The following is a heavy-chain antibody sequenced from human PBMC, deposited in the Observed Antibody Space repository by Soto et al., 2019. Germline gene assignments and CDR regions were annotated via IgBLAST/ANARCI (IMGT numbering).Heavy chain of an antibody. J-gene: IGHJ6*03. V-gene: IGHV1-69*02. CDR3: ARGFITGTTKSVHYYYYYMDV. CDR2: IIPILGIA. Sequence: QVQLVQSGAEVKKPGSSVKVSCKASGGTFSSYTISWVRQAPGQGLEWMGRIIPILGIANYAQKFQGRVTITADKSTSTAYMELSSLRSEDTAVYYCARGFITGTTKSVHYYYYYMDVWGKGTTVTVSS. CDR1: GGTFSSYT. D-gene: IGHD1-7*01.